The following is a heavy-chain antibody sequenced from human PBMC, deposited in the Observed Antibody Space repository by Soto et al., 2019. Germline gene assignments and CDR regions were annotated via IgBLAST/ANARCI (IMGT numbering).Heavy chain of an antibody. V-gene: IGHV1-2*02. CDR2: INPNNGAT. CDR1: RYIFTAYF. CDR3: ASHDPGARFDP. D-gene: IGHD1-1*01. Sequence: QVQLVQSGAEVKKPGASVKVSCKAPRYIFTAYFMHWVRQAPGQGLEWMGWINPNNGATHYGLSFQGRVTMTRDTSIITAYMELSSLRSYDIAVYYCASHDPGARFDPWGQGTLVIVSS. J-gene: IGHJ5*02.